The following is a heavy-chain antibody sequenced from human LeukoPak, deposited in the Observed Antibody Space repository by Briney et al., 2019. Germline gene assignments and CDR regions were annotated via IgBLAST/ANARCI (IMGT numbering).Heavy chain of an antibody. CDR2: KYYRSKWYN. J-gene: IGHJ4*02. CDR1: GDRFSNDSAA. D-gene: IGHD2-15*01. V-gene: IGHV6-1*01. Sequence: SPTLPLTCAISGDRFSNDSAAWSWIWQSPSRGLEWLGRKYYRSKWYNNYAISVKSRITINPDTSKNQFSLQLNSVTPGDTAVYYCARGVHSYYFDYWGQGTLVTVSS. CDR3: ARGVHSYYFDY.